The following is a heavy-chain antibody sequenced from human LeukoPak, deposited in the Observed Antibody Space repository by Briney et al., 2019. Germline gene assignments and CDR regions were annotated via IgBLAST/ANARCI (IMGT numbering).Heavy chain of an antibody. J-gene: IGHJ4*02. CDR1: GYTFTSYD. V-gene: IGHV1-8*01. Sequence: ASVKVSCKASGYTFTSYDINWVRQATGQGLEWMGRMNPNSGDTDFAQKLQGRLTMTRTTSISTAYMELSSLRSEETAVYYCARGEDMAVPGYWGQGTLVTVSS. CDR3: ARGEDMAVPGY. D-gene: IGHD6-19*01. CDR2: MNPNSGDT.